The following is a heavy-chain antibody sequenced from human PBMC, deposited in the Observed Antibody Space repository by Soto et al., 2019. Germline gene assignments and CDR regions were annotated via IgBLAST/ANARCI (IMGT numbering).Heavy chain of an antibody. D-gene: IGHD6-19*01. J-gene: IGHJ4*02. CDR3: ARPKLSIAVAGIDY. V-gene: IGHV4-39*01. CDR2: IYYSGST. Sequence: SETLSLTCTVSGGSISSSSYYWGWIRQPPGKGLEWIGSIYYSGSTYYNPSLKSRVTISVDTSKNQFSLKLSSVTAADTAVYYCARPKLSIAVAGIDYWGQGTLVPVYS. CDR1: GGSISSSSYY.